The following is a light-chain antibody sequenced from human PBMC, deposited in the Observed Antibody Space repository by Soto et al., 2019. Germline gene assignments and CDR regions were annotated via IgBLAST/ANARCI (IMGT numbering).Light chain of an antibody. CDR3: TSYTSSDTLLYV. J-gene: IGLJ1*01. V-gene: IGLV2-14*01. Sequence: LTPPASVSGSPGQSITISCPGTSSDVGGYNYVSWYQQHPGKAPKLLIYEVSHRPSGVSNRFSGSKSGNTASLTISGLQAEDEADYYCTSYTSSDTLLYVFGTGNKGNVL. CDR2: EVS. CDR1: SSDVGGYNY.